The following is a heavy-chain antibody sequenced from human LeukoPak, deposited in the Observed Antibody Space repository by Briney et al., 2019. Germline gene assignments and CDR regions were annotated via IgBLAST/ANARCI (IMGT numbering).Heavy chain of an antibody. CDR3: ARHHYDSSGYYSPDAFDI. CDR1: GYSISSGYY. Sequence: KPSETLSLTCAVSGYSISSGYYWGCIRQPPGKGREWIGSIYHSGSTYYNPSLKSRVTISVDTSKNQFSLKLSSVTAADTAVYYCARHHYDSSGYYSPDAFDIWGQGTMVTVSS. J-gene: IGHJ3*02. CDR2: IYHSGST. V-gene: IGHV4-38-2*01. D-gene: IGHD3-22*01.